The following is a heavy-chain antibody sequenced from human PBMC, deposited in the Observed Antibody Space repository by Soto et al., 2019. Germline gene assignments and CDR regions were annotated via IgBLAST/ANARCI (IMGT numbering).Heavy chain of an antibody. V-gene: IGHV3-30*18. Sequence: GGSLRLSCAASGFTFSSYGMHWVRQAPGKGLEWVAVISYDGSNKYYADSVKGRFTISRDNSKNTLYLQMNSLRAEDTAVYYCAKILTLRFLEWLHRPRPDYYYYGMDVWGQGTTVTVSS. J-gene: IGHJ6*02. CDR2: ISYDGSNK. D-gene: IGHD3-3*01. CDR3: AKILTLRFLEWLHRPRPDYYYYGMDV. CDR1: GFTFSSYG.